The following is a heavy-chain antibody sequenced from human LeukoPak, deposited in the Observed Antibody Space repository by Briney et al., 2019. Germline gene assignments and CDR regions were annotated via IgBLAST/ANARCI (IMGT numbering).Heavy chain of an antibody. D-gene: IGHD5-24*01. CDR3: TRDAYNFNDFDY. V-gene: IGHV3-30*01. CDR2: VSSHGNDG. Sequence: GGSLRLSCAVSEFTFSHFAMHWVRQAPGKGLEWVAVVSSHGNDGYYADSVKGRFTISRDNSKYTLYLQIDSLRAEDTAIYYCTRDAYNFNDFDYWGQGTLVTVSS. J-gene: IGHJ4*02. CDR1: EFTFSHFA.